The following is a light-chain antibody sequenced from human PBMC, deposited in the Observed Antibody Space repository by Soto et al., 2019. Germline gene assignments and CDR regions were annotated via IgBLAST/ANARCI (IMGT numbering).Light chain of an antibody. Sequence: AIQMTQSPSSLSASVGDRVTITCRASQDIRNDLGWYQEKPGKVPKLLIYTAFRLQTGVPSRFSGSGSGTDFTLTISGLQPEDFATYYCQQYGSSPLFTFGPGTKVDIK. CDR2: TAF. CDR3: QQYGSSPLFT. V-gene: IGKV1-6*01. J-gene: IGKJ3*01. CDR1: QDIRND.